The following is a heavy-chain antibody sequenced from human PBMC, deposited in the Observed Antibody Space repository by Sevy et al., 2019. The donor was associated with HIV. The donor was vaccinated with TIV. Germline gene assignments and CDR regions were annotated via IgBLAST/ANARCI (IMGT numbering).Heavy chain of an antibody. CDR3: ARDMSGGGYYFDY. Sequence: GGSLRLSCAASGFTFSSYAMHWVRQAPGKGLEWVAVISHDGSNKYYADSVKGRFTISRDNSKNTLYLQMNSLRAGDTAVYYWARDMSGGGYYFDYWGQGTLVTVSS. CDR2: ISHDGSNK. J-gene: IGHJ4*02. D-gene: IGHD3-10*02. V-gene: IGHV3-30*04. CDR1: GFTFSSYA.